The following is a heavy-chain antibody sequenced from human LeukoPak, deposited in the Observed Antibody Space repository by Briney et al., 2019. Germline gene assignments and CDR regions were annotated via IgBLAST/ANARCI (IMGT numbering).Heavy chain of an antibody. Sequence: GGSLRLSCAASGFTFSSYWMHWVRQAPGKGLVWVSRINTDGSSTSYADSVKGRFTISRDNAKNTLYLQMNSLRAEDTAVCYCARARERGYSYGFDYWGQGTLVTVSS. CDR3: ARARERGYSYGFDY. V-gene: IGHV3-74*01. D-gene: IGHD5-18*01. CDR1: GFTFSSYW. CDR2: INTDGSST. J-gene: IGHJ4*02.